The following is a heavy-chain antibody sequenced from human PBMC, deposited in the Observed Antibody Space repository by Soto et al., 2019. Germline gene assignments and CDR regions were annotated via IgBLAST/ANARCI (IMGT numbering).Heavy chain of an antibody. J-gene: IGHJ5*02. V-gene: IGHV1-69*01. CDR1: GGTFSSYA. D-gene: IGHD2-15*01. CDR2: IIPIFGTA. CDR3: ARRGGSCHIWCNWFDP. Sequence: QVQLVQSGAEVKKPGSSVKVSCKASGGTFSSYAISWVRQAPGQGLEWMGGIIPIFGTANYAQKFQGRFTITADESTSTAYMELSSLRSEDTAVYYCARRGGSCHIWCNWFDPWGQGTLVTVSA.